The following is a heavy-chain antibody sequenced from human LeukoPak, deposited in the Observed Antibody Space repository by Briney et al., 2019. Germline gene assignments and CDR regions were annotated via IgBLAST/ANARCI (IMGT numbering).Heavy chain of an antibody. V-gene: IGHV3-30-3*02. CDR1: GFAFNNYA. J-gene: IGHJ4*02. D-gene: IGHD6-13*01. CDR3: AKYGAREPIAAAGTVDC. CDR2: ISYDGNNK. Sequence: PGGSLRLSCVASGFAFNNYAMHWVRQAPGKGLEWVAVISYDGNNKYYADSVKGRFTITRGNSKNTLYLQMNSLRAEDTAVYYCAKYGAREPIAAAGTVDCWGQGTLVTVSS.